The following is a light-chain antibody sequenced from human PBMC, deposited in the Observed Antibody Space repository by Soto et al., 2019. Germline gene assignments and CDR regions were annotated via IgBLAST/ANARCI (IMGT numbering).Light chain of an antibody. J-gene: IGLJ1*01. CDR2: EVS. CDR3: SSYTSSTPYV. Sequence: QSALTQPASVSWSPGQSITISCTGTSSDVGGYNYVSWYQQHPGKAPKLMIYEVSNRPSGVSNRFSGSKSGNTASLTISGLQAEDEADYYCSSYTSSTPYVFGTRTKVTVL. CDR1: SSDVGGYNY. V-gene: IGLV2-14*01.